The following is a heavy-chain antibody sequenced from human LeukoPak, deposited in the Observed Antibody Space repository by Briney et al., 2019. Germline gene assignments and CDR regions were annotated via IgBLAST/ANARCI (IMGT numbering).Heavy chain of an antibody. CDR3: TADLPPPRGYDYPFDY. D-gene: IGHD5-12*01. V-gene: IGHV3-15*01. CDR1: GFTFSSYA. J-gene: IGHJ4*02. CDR2: IKSKTDGETT. Sequence: GGSLRLSCAASGFTFSSYAMSWVRQAPGKGLECVGRIKSKTDGETTDYAAPVKGRFTISRDDSKNMLYLQMNSLKSEDTAVYYCTADLPPPRGYDYPFDYWGQGSLVTVSS.